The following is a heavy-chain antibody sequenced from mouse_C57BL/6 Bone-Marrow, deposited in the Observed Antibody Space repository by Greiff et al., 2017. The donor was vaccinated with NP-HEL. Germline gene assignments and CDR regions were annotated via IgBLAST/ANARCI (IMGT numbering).Heavy chain of an antibody. J-gene: IGHJ1*03. Sequence: EVQGVESGGGLVKPGGSLKLSCAASGFTFSSYAMSWVRQTPEKRLEWVATISDGGSYTYYPDNVKGRFTISRDNAKNNLYLQMSHLKSEDTAMYYCARGPPYYYGSSWEGYFDVWGTGTTVTVSS. D-gene: IGHD1-1*01. V-gene: IGHV5-4*01. CDR3: ARGPPYYYGSSWEGYFDV. CDR1: GFTFSSYA. CDR2: ISDGGSYT.